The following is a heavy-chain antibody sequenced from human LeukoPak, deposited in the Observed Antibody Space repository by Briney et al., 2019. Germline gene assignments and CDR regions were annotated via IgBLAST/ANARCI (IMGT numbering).Heavy chain of an antibody. Sequence: SETLSLTCNVSGVSISGFYWSWIRQPPGKRLEWIGYVPYVGSTNYNPSLKSRVTISVDTSKNQVSLRLTSATAADTAVYFCARHFGGHTFGTTFDYWGQGILVTVSS. CDR3: ARHFGGHTFGTTFDY. CDR1: GVSISGFY. V-gene: IGHV4-59*08. D-gene: IGHD3-16*01. CDR2: VPYVGST. J-gene: IGHJ4*02.